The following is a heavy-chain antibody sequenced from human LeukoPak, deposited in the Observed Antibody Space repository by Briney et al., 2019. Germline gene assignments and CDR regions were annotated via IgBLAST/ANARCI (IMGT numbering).Heavy chain of an antibody. J-gene: IGHJ4*02. D-gene: IGHD1-20*01. V-gene: IGHV3-21*01. CDR1: GFTFSSYS. CDR3: ACRWGHNWNDVDYFDY. Sequence: PGGSLRLSCAASGFTFSSYSMNWVRQAPGKGLEWVSSISSSSSYIYYADSVKGRFTISRDNAKNSLYLQMNSLRAEDTAVYYCACRWGHNWNDVDYFDYWGQGTLVTVSS. CDR2: ISSSSSYI.